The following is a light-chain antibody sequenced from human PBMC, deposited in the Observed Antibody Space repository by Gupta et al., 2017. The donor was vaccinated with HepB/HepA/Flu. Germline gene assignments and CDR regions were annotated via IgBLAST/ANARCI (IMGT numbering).Light chain of an antibody. CDR3: SSYTSSSIVN. CDR1: SSDVGSYNR. V-gene: IGLV2-18*02. Sequence: QSALTQPPSVSGSPGQSVTIPCTGTSSDVGSYNRVSWYQQSPGTAPKLMIYEVSNRPSGVPDRFSGSNSGNTASLTISGLQAEDEADYYCSSYTSSSIVNFGGGTKLTVL. J-gene: IGLJ2*01. CDR2: EVS.